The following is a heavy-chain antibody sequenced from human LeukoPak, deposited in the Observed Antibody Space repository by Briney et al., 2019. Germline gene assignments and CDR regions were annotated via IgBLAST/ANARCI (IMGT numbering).Heavy chain of an antibody. CDR2: IYTSGST. Sequence: SETLSLTCTVSGGSISSYYWSWIRQPPGEGLEWIGYIYTSGSTNYNPSLKSRVTISVDTSKNQFSLKLSSVTAADTAVYYCARGIVVVLGPWFDPWGQGTLVTVSS. J-gene: IGHJ5*02. CDR1: GGSISSYY. V-gene: IGHV4-4*09. CDR3: ARGIVVVLGPWFDP. D-gene: IGHD3-22*01.